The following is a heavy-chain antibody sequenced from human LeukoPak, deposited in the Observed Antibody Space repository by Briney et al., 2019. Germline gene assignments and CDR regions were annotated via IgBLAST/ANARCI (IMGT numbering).Heavy chain of an antibody. V-gene: IGHV3-74*01. CDR3: ARESLLWFGEAPNRYMDV. D-gene: IGHD3-10*01. CDR1: GFIFSSYW. Sequence: PGGSLRLSCAASGFIFSSYWIYRVRQAPGKGLVWVSRINGDGSSTSYADSVKGRFTISRDNAKNTLYLQMNSLRAEDSAVYYCARESLLWFGEAPNRYMDVWGKGTTVTVSS. J-gene: IGHJ6*03. CDR2: INGDGSST.